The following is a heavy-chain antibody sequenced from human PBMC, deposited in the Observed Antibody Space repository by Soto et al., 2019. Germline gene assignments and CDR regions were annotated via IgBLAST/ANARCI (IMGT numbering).Heavy chain of an antibody. V-gene: IGHV1-2*04. CDR1: RYTFTGYY. D-gene: IGHD2-2*03. J-gene: IGHJ6*02. CDR2: INPNSGGT. CDR3: ARSSPGYCSSTSCYAYGMDV. Sequence: ASVKVSCKASRYTFTGYYMHWVRQAPGQGLEWMGWINPNSGGTNYAQKFQGWVTMTRDTSISTAYMELSRLRSDDTAVYYCARSSPGYCSSTSCYAYGMDVWGQGTTGHRLL.